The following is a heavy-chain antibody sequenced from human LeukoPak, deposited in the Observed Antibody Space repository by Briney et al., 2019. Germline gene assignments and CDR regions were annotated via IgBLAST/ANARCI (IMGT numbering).Heavy chain of an antibody. V-gene: IGHV3-21*01. J-gene: IGHJ4*02. D-gene: IGHD2-15*01. Sequence: GGSLRLSCAASGFTFSSYSMNWVRQAPGKGLEWVSSISSSSSYIYYADSVKGRFTISRGNSKNTLYLQMNSLRAEDTAVYYCAREIGSDFPLDYWGQGTLVTVSS. CDR2: ISSSSSYI. CDR3: AREIGSDFPLDY. CDR1: GFTFSSYS.